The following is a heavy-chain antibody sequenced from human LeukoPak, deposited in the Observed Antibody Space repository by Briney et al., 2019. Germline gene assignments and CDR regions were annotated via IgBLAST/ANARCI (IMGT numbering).Heavy chain of an antibody. CDR3: ARRERLGYSYGRGTLDI. CDR1: GILVSSNY. Sequence: GGSLRLSCVASGILVSSNYMSWVRQTPGKGLEWVSFIDSTGSTYYADSVKGRFTISRDNSRNTLYLQMNSLRVEDTAVYYCARRERLGYSYGRGTLDIWGQGTMVTVSS. CDR2: IDSTGST. V-gene: IGHV3-66*01. J-gene: IGHJ3*02. D-gene: IGHD5-18*01.